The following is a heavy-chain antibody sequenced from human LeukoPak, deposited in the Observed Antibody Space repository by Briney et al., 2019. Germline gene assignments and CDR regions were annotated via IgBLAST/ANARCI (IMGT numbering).Heavy chain of an antibody. V-gene: IGHV1-69*13. D-gene: IGHD3-3*01. CDR1: GSTFTSYG. Sequence: SVKVSCKASGSTFTSYGISWVRQAPGQGLEWMGGIIPIFGTANYAQKFQGRVTITADESTSTAYMELRSLRSDDTAVYYCARDLRGYDFWSGYYDLDYWGQGTLVTVSS. J-gene: IGHJ4*02. CDR3: ARDLRGYDFWSGYYDLDY. CDR2: IIPIFGTA.